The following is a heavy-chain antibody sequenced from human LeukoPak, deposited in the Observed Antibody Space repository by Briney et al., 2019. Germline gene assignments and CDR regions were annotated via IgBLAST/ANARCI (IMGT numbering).Heavy chain of an antibody. D-gene: IGHD3-10*01. CDR3: ARESSGSYYNPQGYMDV. Sequence: SETLSLSCTVYGGSISSSSDDWNWIRQPAGKRLEWIRRMFTSGITNYSPTLKSRVTMSVDTSKKPFSLNLSSVSAADTAVYYCARESSGSYYNPQGYMDVWGKGTTVTVSS. J-gene: IGHJ6*03. CDR2: MFTSGIT. CDR1: GGSISSSSDD. V-gene: IGHV4-61*02.